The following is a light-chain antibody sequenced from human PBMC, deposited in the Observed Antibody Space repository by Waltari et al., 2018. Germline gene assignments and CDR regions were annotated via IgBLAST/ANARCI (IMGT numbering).Light chain of an antibody. J-gene: IGKJ3*01. V-gene: IGKV1-12*01. CDR2: AAS. CDR1: QGISNL. CDR3: QQASSFPIT. Sequence: DIQMTQSPSSVSASVGARVTITCRASQGISNLLAWYQQKPGKAPKLLIYAASSLQTGVPERFIGSVSGTEFTLTISSLQPEDFATYYCQQASSFPITFGPGTKVDIK.